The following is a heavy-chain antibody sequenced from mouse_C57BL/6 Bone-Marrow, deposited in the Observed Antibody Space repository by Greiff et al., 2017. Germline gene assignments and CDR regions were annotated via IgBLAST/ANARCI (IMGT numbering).Heavy chain of an antibody. Sequence: QVQLQQSGAELVRPGASVTLSCKASGYTFTDYEMHWVKQTPVHGLEWIGAIDPETGGTAYNQKFKGKAILTADKSSSTAYMELRSLTSEDSAVYYCTRWGRKIYDGYSWFAYWGQGTLVTVSA. D-gene: IGHD2-3*01. V-gene: IGHV1-15*01. CDR2: IDPETGGT. J-gene: IGHJ3*01. CDR3: TRWGRKIYDGYSWFAY. CDR1: GYTFTDYE.